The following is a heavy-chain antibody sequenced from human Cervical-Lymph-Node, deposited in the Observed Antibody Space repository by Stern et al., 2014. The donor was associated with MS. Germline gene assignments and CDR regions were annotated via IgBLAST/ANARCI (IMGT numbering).Heavy chain of an antibody. Sequence: VQLVESGPGLVKPSQTLSLSCTVSGVPTSSGGYYWTWIRQLPGKGLEWVGYIHHSGATFYNPSLKSRVSISVDTSENRFSLNLKYVSAADTAVYYCAAIGPLMEGAAFDIWGQGTMVTVSS. CDR3: AAIGPLMEGAAFDI. J-gene: IGHJ3*02. V-gene: IGHV4-31*03. CDR2: IHHSGAT. D-gene: IGHD3-16*01. CDR1: GVPTSSGGYY.